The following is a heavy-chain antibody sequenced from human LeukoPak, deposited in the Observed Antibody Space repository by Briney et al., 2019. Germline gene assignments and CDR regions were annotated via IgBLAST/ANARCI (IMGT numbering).Heavy chain of an antibody. CDR3: VRLHPNIAIAGAGNCFDY. J-gene: IGHJ4*02. CDR1: GYTFTDYY. CDR2: INPNSGAT. D-gene: IGHD6-19*01. V-gene: IGHV1-2*03. Sequence: LGASVKVSCRASGYTFTDYYIHWVRQAPGQGLEWMGWINPNSGATDSAQKFRGRVTLTRDTSISTAYMEMSGLRSDNTALYYCVRLHPNIAIAGAGNCFDYWGRGTLVTVSS.